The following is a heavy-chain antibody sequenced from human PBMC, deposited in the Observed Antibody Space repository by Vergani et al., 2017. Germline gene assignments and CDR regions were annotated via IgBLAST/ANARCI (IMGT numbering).Heavy chain of an antibody. Sequence: QVQLQESGPGLVKPSQTLSLTCTVSGGSISSGDYYWSWIRQPPGKGLEWIGEISESGSTNYNPSLKSRVTISIDTSKSHFSLKLSSVTAADTSVYYCARVGMYGWFDPWGQGTLVTVSS. D-gene: IGHD2-8*01. CDR2: ISESGST. CDR1: GGSISSGDYY. V-gene: IGHV4-30-4*08. J-gene: IGHJ5*02. CDR3: ARVGMYGWFDP.